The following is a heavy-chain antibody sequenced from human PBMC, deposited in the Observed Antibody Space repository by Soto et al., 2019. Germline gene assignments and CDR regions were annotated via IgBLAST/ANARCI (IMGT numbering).Heavy chain of an antibody. J-gene: IGHJ1*01. CDR2: MRHSGST. D-gene: IGHD2-15*01. CDR1: GGSVSSSSYF. V-gene: IGHV4-39*07. Sequence: PSETLSLTCTVSGGSVSSSSYFWGWIRQPPGKGLEWIGTMRHSGSTDYSPSLKSRLTISVDTSKNQISLKLSSVTAADTAVYFCASAAPXYCSGGXXXXXXXXWGQXTLX. CDR3: ASAAPXYCSGGXXXXXXXX.